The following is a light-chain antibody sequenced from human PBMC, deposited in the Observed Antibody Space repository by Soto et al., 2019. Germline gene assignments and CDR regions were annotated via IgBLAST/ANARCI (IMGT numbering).Light chain of an antibody. Sequence: QLVLTQPPSVSGAPGQRVTISCTGSSSNFGSGYDVHWYQQLPGLAPKLLIYDNNKRPSGVPDRFSASKSGTSASLAITGLQAEDEADYYCQSYDRILTALLFGGGTQLTVL. CDR2: DNN. CDR1: SSNFGSGYD. V-gene: IGLV1-40*01. J-gene: IGLJ2*01. CDR3: QSYDRILTALL.